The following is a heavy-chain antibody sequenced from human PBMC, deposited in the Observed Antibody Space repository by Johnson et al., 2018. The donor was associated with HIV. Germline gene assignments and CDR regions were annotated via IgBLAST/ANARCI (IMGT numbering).Heavy chain of an antibody. V-gene: IGHV3-11*04. Sequence: QLVESGGGLVKPGGSLRLSCAASGFTFSDYYMSWIRQAPGKGLEWVSYISGSGGSTFYADSVKGRFTISRDNSKNTLYLQMNSLRAEDTAVYYCARDGGVAAAVGVVAFDIWGQGTLVTVSS. J-gene: IGHJ3*02. D-gene: IGHD6-13*01. CDR1: GFTFSDYY. CDR3: ARDGGVAAAVGVVAFDI. CDR2: ISGSGGST.